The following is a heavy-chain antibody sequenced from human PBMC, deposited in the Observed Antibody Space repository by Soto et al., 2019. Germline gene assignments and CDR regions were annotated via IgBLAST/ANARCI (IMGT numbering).Heavy chain of an antibody. CDR3: ARGPRNYCTNGVCYTFDP. D-gene: IGHD2-8*01. V-gene: IGHV4-59*01. Sequence: SETLSLTCTVSGGSISSYYWSWIRQPPGKGLEWIGYIYYSGSTNYNPSLKSRVTISVDTSKNQFSLKLSSVTAADTAVYYCARGPRNYCTNGVCYTFDPWGQGTLVTVSS. J-gene: IGHJ5*02. CDR1: GGSISSYY. CDR2: IYYSGST.